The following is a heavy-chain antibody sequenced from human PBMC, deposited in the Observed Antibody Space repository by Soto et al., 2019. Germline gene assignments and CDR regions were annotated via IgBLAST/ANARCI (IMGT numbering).Heavy chain of an antibody. CDR3: ARETSSRGYFDY. J-gene: IGHJ4*02. D-gene: IGHD3-10*01. CDR2: MNPNSGNT. Sequence: QVQLVQSGAEVKKPGASVKVSCKASGYTFTSYDINWVRQATGQGLEWMGWMNPNSGNTGYAQKFQGRVTMTRNTSISTAYIELSSLRSEDTAVYYCARETSSRGYFDYWGQGTLVTVSS. V-gene: IGHV1-8*01. CDR1: GYTFTSYD.